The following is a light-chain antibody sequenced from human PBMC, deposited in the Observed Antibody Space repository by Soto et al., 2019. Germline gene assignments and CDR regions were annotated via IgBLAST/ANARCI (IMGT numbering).Light chain of an antibody. J-gene: IGKJ2*01. Sequence: EIVMTQSPPSLTVTPGEPASISCRSSQRLLHSNGNYFLDWYLQKPGQSPQLLIYLGSNRASGVPDRVSGSVAGTDFTLKISRVEAEDVGVYYCMQALQTPYTFGQGTKLEIK. CDR1: QRLLHSNGNYF. CDR2: LGS. CDR3: MQALQTPYT. V-gene: IGKV2-28*01.